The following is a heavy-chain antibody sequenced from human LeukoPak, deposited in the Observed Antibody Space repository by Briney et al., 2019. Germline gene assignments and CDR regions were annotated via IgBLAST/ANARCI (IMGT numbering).Heavy chain of an antibody. V-gene: IGHV4-34*01. CDR1: GGSFSGYY. CDR3: ARGNMWDYRRYYYYMDV. CDR2: INHSGST. J-gene: IGHJ6*03. Sequence: SETLSLTCAVYGGSFSGYYWSWIRQPPGKGLEWIGEINHSGSTNYNPSLKSRVTISVDTSKNQFSLKLNSVTAADTAIYYCARGNMWDYRRYYYYMDVWGKGTTVTVSS. D-gene: IGHD4-11*01.